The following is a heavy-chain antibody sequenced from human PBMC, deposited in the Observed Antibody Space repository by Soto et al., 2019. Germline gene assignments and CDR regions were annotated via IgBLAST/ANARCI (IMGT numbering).Heavy chain of an antibody. D-gene: IGHD3-9*01. J-gene: IGHJ6*02. CDR3: AREGDYDILTGYYIIHYYGMDV. Sequence: QVQLVQSGAEVKKPGASVKVSCKASGYTFTSYGISWVRQAPGQGLEWMGWISAYNGNTNYAQKLQGRVTMTTDTSRSTAYMELRRLRSDETAVYYCAREGDYDILTGYYIIHYYGMDVWGQGTTVTVSS. CDR2: ISAYNGNT. CDR1: GYTFTSYG. V-gene: IGHV1-18*01.